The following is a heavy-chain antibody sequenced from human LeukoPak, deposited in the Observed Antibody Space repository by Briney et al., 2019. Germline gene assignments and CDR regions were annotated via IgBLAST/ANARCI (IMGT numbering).Heavy chain of an antibody. Sequence: GGSLRLSWAASGFTFSSYGMHWVRQAPGKGLEWVAVISYDGSNKYYADSVKGRFTISRDNSKNTLYLQMNSLRAEDTAVYYCAKQTAMVNFDYWGQGTLVTVSS. J-gene: IGHJ4*02. CDR2: ISYDGSNK. CDR3: AKQTAMVNFDY. V-gene: IGHV3-30*18. CDR1: GFTFSSYG. D-gene: IGHD5-18*01.